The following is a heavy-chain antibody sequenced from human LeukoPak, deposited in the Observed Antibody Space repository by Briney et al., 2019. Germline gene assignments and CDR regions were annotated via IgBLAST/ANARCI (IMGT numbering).Heavy chain of an antibody. CDR2: IKSNTDGGAA. Sequence: PGGSLRLSCAASGFTFSNAWMNWVRQAPGKGLEWVGRIKSNTDGGAADYAAPVKGRFTISRDDSKNTLYLQMNSLRAEDTAVYYCARDPVVTAIPYWYFDLWGRGTLVTVSS. CDR1: GFTFSNAW. CDR3: ARDPVVTAIPYWYFDL. V-gene: IGHV3-15*01. J-gene: IGHJ2*01. D-gene: IGHD2-21*02.